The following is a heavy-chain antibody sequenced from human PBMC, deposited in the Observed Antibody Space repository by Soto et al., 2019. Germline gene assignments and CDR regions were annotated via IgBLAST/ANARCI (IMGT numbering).Heavy chain of an antibody. CDR1: GFSLSNNG. V-gene: IGHV3-30*18. CDR3: GKGGSGNYLTYYYYYGMDV. CDR2: ISYDGNNK. J-gene: IGHJ6*02. D-gene: IGHD3-22*01. Sequence: VGSLRLSCAASGFSLSNNGMHWVRQAPGKGLEWVAVISYDGNNKYYADSVKGRFTISRDNSKNTVYLEMNNLRAEDTAMYYCGKGGSGNYLTYYYYYGMDVWGQGTTVTVSS.